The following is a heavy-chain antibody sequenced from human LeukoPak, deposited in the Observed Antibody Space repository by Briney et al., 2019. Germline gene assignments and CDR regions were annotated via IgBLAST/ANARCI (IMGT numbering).Heavy chain of an antibody. CDR2: ISGTGDTT. CDR1: GFTFSSYA. D-gene: IGHD3-3*01. Sequence: GGSLRLSCAASGFTFSSYAMSWVRQAPGKGLEWVSAISGTGDTTFYADSVKGRFTISRDDSKYTLYLQMNSLKTEDTAVYYCTTGYDFWSGEWGAFDIWGQGTMVTVSS. CDR3: TTGYDFWSGEWGAFDI. J-gene: IGHJ3*02. V-gene: IGHV3-23*01.